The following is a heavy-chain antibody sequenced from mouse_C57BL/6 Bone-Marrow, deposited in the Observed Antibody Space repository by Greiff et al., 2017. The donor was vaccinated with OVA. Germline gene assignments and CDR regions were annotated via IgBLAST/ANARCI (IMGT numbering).Heavy chain of an antibody. J-gene: IGHJ3*01. CDR2: ISDGGSYT. Sequence: DVMLVESGGGLVKPGGSLKLSCAASGFTFSSYAMSWVRQTPEKRLEWVATISDGGSYTYYPDNVKGRFTISRDNAKNNLYLQMSHLKSEDTAMYYCARAYYGPFAYWGQGTLVTVSA. CDR1: GFTFSSYA. CDR3: ARAYYGPFAY. D-gene: IGHD1-1*02. V-gene: IGHV5-4*03.